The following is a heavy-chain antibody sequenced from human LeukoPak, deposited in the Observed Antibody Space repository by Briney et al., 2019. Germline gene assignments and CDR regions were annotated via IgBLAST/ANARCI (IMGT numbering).Heavy chain of an antibody. D-gene: IGHD5-18*01. CDR2: ISAYNGNT. Sequence: SVKVSCKASGYTFTSYGISWVRQAPGQGLEWMGWISAYNGNTNYAQKLQGRVTMTTDTSTSTAYMELRSLRSDDTAVYYCAREVDTAMVSWFDPWGQGTLVTVSS. CDR3: AREVDTAMVSWFDP. CDR1: GYTFTSYG. V-gene: IGHV1-18*01. J-gene: IGHJ5*02.